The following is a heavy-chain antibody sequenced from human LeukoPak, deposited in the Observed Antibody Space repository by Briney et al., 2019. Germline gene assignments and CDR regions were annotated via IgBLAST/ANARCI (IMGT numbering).Heavy chain of an antibody. J-gene: IGHJ5*02. Sequence: GGSLRLSCAASGFTFSSYAMSWVRQAPGKGLEWVSAISGSGGSTYYADSVKGRFTISRDNSKNTLYLQMNSLRAEDTAVYYCAKLPARYSSSWQDGGDWFDPWGQGTLVTVSS. CDR1: GFTFSSYA. D-gene: IGHD6-13*01. V-gene: IGHV3-23*01. CDR2: ISGSGGST. CDR3: AKLPARYSSSWQDGGDWFDP.